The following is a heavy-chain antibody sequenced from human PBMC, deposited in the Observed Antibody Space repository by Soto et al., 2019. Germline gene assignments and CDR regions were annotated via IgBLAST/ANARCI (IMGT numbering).Heavy chain of an antibody. V-gene: IGHV3-23*01. CDR2: LSGSGGST. Sequence: EVQLLESGGGLVQPGGSLRLSCAASGFTFSSYAMSWGRQAPGKGLEWVSALSGSGGSTYYADSVKGRFTISRDNSKNTLYLQMNSLRAEDTAVYYCAKKRKQWLVPPLYFDYWGQGTLVTVSS. CDR3: AKKRKQWLVPPLYFDY. D-gene: IGHD6-19*01. J-gene: IGHJ4*02. CDR1: GFTFSSYA.